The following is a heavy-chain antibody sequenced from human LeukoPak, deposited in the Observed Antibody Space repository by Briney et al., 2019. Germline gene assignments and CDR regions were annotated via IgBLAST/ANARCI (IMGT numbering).Heavy chain of an antibody. CDR2: ISSSSSTI. CDR3: AKGALQWAFDI. J-gene: IGHJ3*02. V-gene: IGHV3-48*01. CDR1: GFTFSSYS. Sequence: GGSLRLSCAASGFTFSSYSMNWVRQAPGKGLEWVSYISSSSSTIYYADSVKGRFTISRDNSKNTLYLQMNSLRAEDTAVYYCAKGALQWAFDIWGQGTMVTVSS. D-gene: IGHD6-19*01.